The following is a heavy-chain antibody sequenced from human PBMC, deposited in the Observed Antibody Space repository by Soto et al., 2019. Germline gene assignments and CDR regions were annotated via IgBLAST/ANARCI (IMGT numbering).Heavy chain of an antibody. V-gene: IGHV4-39*01. J-gene: IGHJ4*02. CDR3: TRLRRRGLSSAS. CDR1: GGSISNSSYY. D-gene: IGHD3-22*01. CDR2: IYYTGTS. Sequence: SETLSLTCTVSGGSISNSSYYWGWIRQPPGKGLEWIGHIYYTGTSYSNPSLKGRVTLSVDTSKNQFSLKLNSMTAADTAVFYCTRLRRRGLSSASGGQGPLVPVSS.